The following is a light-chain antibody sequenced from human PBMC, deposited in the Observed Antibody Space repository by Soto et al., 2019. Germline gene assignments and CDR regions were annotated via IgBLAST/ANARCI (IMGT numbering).Light chain of an antibody. CDR2: MAS. Sequence: DIQMTQSPSTLSASVGDRVTITCRASQSINNWLAWYQQKPGKAPKSLIYMASTLESGVPSRFSGSGSGTEFTLTISSLQPDDFATYYCQKYNTYSKTFGQGTKVEIK. CDR3: QKYNTYSKT. CDR1: QSINNW. J-gene: IGKJ1*01. V-gene: IGKV1-5*03.